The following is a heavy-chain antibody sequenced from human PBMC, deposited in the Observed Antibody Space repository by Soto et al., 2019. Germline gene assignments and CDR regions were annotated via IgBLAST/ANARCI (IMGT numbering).Heavy chain of an antibody. V-gene: IGHV5-10-1*01. CDR2: IDPTDSYA. J-gene: IGHJ4*02. Sequence: GESLKISCSVSGYSFTSYWISWVRQMPGKGLEWMGRIDPTDSYANYSPPFQGHVTFSVDRSINTAYLQWSSLKAPDTAVYYCARMHSRHGTNGKLDYWGQGTLVTVYS. CDR1: GYSFTSYW. CDR3: ARMHSRHGTNGKLDY. D-gene: IGHD3-22*01.